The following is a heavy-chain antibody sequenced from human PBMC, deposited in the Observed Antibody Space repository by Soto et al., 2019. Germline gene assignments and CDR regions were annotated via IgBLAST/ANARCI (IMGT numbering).Heavy chain of an antibody. D-gene: IGHD4-17*01. CDR3: ARSEATVLDS. V-gene: IGHV4-4*02. J-gene: IGHJ4*02. Sequence: QVQLQESGPGLVKPSGTLSLTCTVSGDSMSSSNWWNWVRQIPGKGLQWIGESHQSGRTNYNPSLKSRVTISVDESKNRFSLYLNSVTAADTGVYFCARSEATVLDSWGQGTLVIVSS. CDR1: GDSMSSSNW. CDR2: SHQSGRT.